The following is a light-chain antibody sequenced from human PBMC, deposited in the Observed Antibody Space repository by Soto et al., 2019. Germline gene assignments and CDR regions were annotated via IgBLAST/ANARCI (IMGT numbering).Light chain of an antibody. J-gene: IGLJ2*01. CDR1: SSDVDNYNL. CDR2: EGT. V-gene: IGLV2-23*01. Sequence: QAVVTQPASVSGSPGQSITISCTATSSDVDNYNLVSWYQHHPGKAPKLMIYEGTKRPSGVSNRFSGSKSGNTASLTISGLQAEDEADYYCGTWDSSLTAVIFGGGTQLTVL. CDR3: GTWDSSLTAVI.